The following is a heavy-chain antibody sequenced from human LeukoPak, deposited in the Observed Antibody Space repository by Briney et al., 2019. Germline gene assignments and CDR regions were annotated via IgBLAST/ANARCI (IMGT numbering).Heavy chain of an antibody. J-gene: IGHJ6*03. CDR2: ISSSSSTI. Sequence: PGGSLRLSCAASGFTLSSYGMHWVRQAPGKGLEWVSYISSSSSTIYYADSVKGRFTISRDNAKNSLYLQMNSLRAEDTAVYYCARWSGSYYYYYYMDVWGKGTTVTVSS. D-gene: IGHD1-26*01. CDR1: GFTLSSYG. V-gene: IGHV3-48*01. CDR3: ARWSGSYYYYYYMDV.